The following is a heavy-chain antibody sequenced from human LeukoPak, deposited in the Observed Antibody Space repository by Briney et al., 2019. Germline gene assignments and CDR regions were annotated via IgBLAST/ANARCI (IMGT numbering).Heavy chain of an antibody. Sequence: GGSLRLYCAASGDTFSSYSMTWVRQAPGRGLEWVSSITSSSSYIYYADSVMGRFTISRDNANNSLYLQMNSLRAEDTAVYYCARHVVAVGFDYWGQGTLVTVSS. V-gene: IGHV3-21*01. CDR1: GDTFSSYS. D-gene: IGHD3-22*01. J-gene: IGHJ4*02. CDR2: ITSSSSYI. CDR3: ARHVVAVGFDY.